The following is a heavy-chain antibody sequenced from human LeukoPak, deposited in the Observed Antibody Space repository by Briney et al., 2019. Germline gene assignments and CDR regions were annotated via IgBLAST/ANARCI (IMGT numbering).Heavy chain of an antibody. Sequence: GGSLRLSCAASGFTFSSYWMHWVRQTPGKGLVWVLGINSDGSSTSYADSVKGRFTISRDNSKNTLYLQMNSLRAEDTAVYYCAKGTMIRQTRGALYYNMDVWGKGTTVTISS. D-gene: IGHD3-10*01. V-gene: IGHV3-74*01. J-gene: IGHJ6*03. CDR1: GFTFSSYW. CDR2: INSDGSST. CDR3: AKGTMIRQTRGALYYNMDV.